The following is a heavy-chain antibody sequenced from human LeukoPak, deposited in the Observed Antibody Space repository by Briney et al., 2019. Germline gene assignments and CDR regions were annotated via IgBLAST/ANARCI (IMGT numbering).Heavy chain of an antibody. V-gene: IGHV3-23*01. CDR2: ISPSGDIT. Sequence: GGSLRLSCAASGFTFSNHGMNWVRQAPGKGVEWVSGISPSGDITYYADSVKGRFTISRDNSKNTLYLEVISLTAEDTAVYYCAKDDAWLRFGEWSQGTLVTVSS. CDR1: GFTFSNHG. J-gene: IGHJ4*02. D-gene: IGHD3-10*01. CDR3: AKDDAWLRFGE.